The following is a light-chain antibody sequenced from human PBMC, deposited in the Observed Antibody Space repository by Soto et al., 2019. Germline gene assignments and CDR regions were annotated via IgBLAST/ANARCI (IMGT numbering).Light chain of an antibody. CDR1: SSNIGNNY. CDR2: DNI. Sequence: QSVLTQPPSMSAAPGQKVTISCSGSSSNIGNNYVSWYQQLPGTAPKLLIYDNIKRPSGIPDRFSGSKSGASATLGITGLQAGDEADYYCGTWDNSLSAGVFGGGTKLTVL. CDR3: GTWDNSLSAGV. V-gene: IGLV1-51*01. J-gene: IGLJ2*01.